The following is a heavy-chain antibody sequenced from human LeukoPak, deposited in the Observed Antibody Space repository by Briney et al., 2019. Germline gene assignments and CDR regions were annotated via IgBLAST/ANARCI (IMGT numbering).Heavy chain of an antibody. CDR3: ARFSDLSVDCGGDCHREY. CDR2: IYYSGST. J-gene: IGHJ4*02. Sequence: PSETLSLTCTVSGGSISSGGYYWSWIRQHPGKGLEWIGYIYYSGSTYYNPSLKSRVTISVDTSKNQFSLKLSSVTAADTAVYYCARFSDLSVDCGGDCHREYWGQGTLVIVSS. CDR1: GGSISSGGYY. V-gene: IGHV4-31*03. D-gene: IGHD2-21*02.